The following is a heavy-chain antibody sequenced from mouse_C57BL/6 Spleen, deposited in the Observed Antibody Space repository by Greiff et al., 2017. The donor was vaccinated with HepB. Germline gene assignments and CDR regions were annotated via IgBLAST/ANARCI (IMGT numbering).Heavy chain of an antibody. V-gene: IGHV1-61*01. J-gene: IGHJ4*01. Sequence: VQLKQPGAELVRPGSSVKLSCKASGYTFTSYWMDWVKQRPGQGLEWIGNIYPSDSETHYNQKFKDKATLTVDKSSSTAYMQLSSLTSEDSAVYYCARSEALPDYYAMDYWGQGTSVTVSS. D-gene: IGHD5-1*01. CDR3: ARSEALPDYYAMDY. CDR1: GYTFTSYW. CDR2: IYPSDSET.